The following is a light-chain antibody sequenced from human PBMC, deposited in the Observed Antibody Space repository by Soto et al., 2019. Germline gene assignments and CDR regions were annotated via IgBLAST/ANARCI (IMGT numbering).Light chain of an antibody. CDR1: QGISSY. CDR2: DAS. CDR3: QQVNVYPST. J-gene: IGKJ4*01. V-gene: IGKV1-9*01. Sequence: IPLTQSPSSLSASVGDRVTITGRASQGISSYLGWYPQKPGKAPNLLIYDASTLHSGVPSRFSGGGSGTDFTLTISRLQPEDFATYYCQQVNVYPSTFGGGTKVDIK.